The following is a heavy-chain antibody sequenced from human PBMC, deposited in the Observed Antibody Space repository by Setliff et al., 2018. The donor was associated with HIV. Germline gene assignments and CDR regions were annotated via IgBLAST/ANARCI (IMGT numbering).Heavy chain of an antibody. V-gene: IGHV1-2*02. J-gene: IGHJ5*02. CDR2: IGARNADR. D-gene: IGHD3-3*02. Sequence: ASVKVSCKASGYTFTDNFIHWVRQAPGQGLEWMGWIGARNADRRISQRFRGRVSPTRDTSISTAFLELSGLHSDDTAVYYCARQLSNSFYLWGQGALVTVSS. CDR3: ARQLSNSFYL. CDR1: GYTFTDNF.